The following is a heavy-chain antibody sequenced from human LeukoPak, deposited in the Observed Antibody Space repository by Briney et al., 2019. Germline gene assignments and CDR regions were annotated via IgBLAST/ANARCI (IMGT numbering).Heavy chain of an antibody. CDR1: GFIFDDYA. D-gene: IGHD6-13*01. CDR3: AKDTAAAGTCWFDP. CDR2: ISWNSGSI. V-gene: IGHV3-9*01. Sequence: GGSLRLSCAVSGFIFDDYAMHWVRQAPGKGLEWVSGISWNSGSIGYADSVKGRFTISRDNAKNSLYLQMNSLRAEDTALYYCAKDTAAAGTCWFDPWGQGTLVTVSS. J-gene: IGHJ5*02.